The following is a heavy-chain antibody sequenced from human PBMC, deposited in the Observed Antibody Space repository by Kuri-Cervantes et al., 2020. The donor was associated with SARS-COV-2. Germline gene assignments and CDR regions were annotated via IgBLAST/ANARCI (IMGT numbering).Heavy chain of an antibody. V-gene: IGHV4-34*01. CDR3: ARARTNPGPGSYYNLGIGRWFDP. J-gene: IGHJ5*02. Sequence: SETLSLTCAVYGGSFSGYQWSWVRQTPGMGLEWIGQINDSGATKYNPSLKSRVTISVDTSKNQFSLKLSSVTAADTAVYYCARARTNPGPGSYYNLGIGRWFDPWGQGTLVTVSS. CDR2: INDSGAT. CDR1: GGSFSGYQ. D-gene: IGHD3-10*01.